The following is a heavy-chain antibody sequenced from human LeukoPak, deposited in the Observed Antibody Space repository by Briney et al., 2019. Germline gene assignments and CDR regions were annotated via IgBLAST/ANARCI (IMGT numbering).Heavy chain of an antibody. CDR1: GYTLTELS. CDR2: FDPEDGET. D-gene: IGHD1-26*01. V-gene: IGHV1-24*01. Sequence: ASVKVSCKVSGYTLTELSMHWVRPAPGKGLEWMGGFDPEDGETIYAQKFQGRVTMTEDTSTDTAYMELSSLRSEDTAVYYCASRFVAKSGSYYTNDYWGQGTLVTVSS. J-gene: IGHJ4*02. CDR3: ASRFVAKSGSYYTNDY.